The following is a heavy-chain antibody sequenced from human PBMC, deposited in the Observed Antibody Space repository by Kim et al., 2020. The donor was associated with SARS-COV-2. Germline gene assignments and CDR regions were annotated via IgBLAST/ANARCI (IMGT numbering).Heavy chain of an antibody. V-gene: IGHV1-2*02. Sequence: QKLQGRVTMTRDTSISTAYMELSRLRSDDTAVYYCARELPPQQLRGGPDYWGQGTLVTVSS. CDR3: ARELPPQQLRGGPDY. J-gene: IGHJ4*02. D-gene: IGHD6-13*01.